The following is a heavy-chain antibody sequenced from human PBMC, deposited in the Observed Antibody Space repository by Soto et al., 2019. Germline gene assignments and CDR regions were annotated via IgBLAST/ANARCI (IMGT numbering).Heavy chain of an antibody. CDR3: AKDRLPEAVAGNYYYYGMDV. Sequence: QVQLVESGGGVVQPGRSLRLSCAASGFTFSSYGMHWVRQAPGKGLEWVAVISYDGSNKYYADSVKGRFTISRDNSKNTXYXXMNSLRAEDTAVYYCAKDRLPEAVAGNYYYYGMDVWGQGTTVTVSS. V-gene: IGHV3-30*18. J-gene: IGHJ6*02. CDR2: ISYDGSNK. D-gene: IGHD6-19*01. CDR1: GFTFSSYG.